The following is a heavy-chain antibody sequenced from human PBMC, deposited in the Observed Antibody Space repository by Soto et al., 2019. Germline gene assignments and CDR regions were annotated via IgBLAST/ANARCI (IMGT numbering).Heavy chain of an antibody. CDR1: GYTLTELS. CDR3: ATAPPYDFWSGYSDY. Sequence: VKVSCKVSGYTLTELSMHWVRQAPGKGLEWMGGFDPEDGETIYAQKFQGRVTMTEDTSTDTAYMELSSLRSEDTAVYYCATAPPYDFWSGYSDYWGQGTLVTVSS. CDR2: FDPEDGET. V-gene: IGHV1-24*01. D-gene: IGHD3-3*01. J-gene: IGHJ4*02.